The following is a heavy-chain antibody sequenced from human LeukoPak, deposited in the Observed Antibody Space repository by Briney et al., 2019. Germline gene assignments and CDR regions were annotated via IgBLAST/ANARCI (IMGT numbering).Heavy chain of an antibody. J-gene: IGHJ4*02. D-gene: IGHD3-10*01. CDR1: GGSFSGYY. CDR3: ARTGYYYGSGSYYPFDY. CDR2: INHSGST. Sequence: SETLSLTCAVYGGSFSGYYWSWIRQPPGKGLEWIGEINHSGSTNYNPSLKSRVTISVDTSKNQFSLKLSSVTAADTAVYYCARTGYYYGSGSYYPFDYWGQGTLVTVSS. V-gene: IGHV4-34*01.